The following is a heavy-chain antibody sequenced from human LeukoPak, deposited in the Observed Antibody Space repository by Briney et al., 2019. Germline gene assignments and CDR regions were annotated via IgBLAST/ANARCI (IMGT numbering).Heavy chain of an antibody. V-gene: IGHV3-23*01. D-gene: IGHD1-14*01. CDR3: AKVIPQPDDY. CDR1: GFTFTSYA. J-gene: IGHJ4*02. Sequence: GGSLRLSCAASGFTFTSYAMSWVRQAQGKGLEWVSAISGSGGSTYYADSVKGRFTISRDNSENTLYLQMNSLRAEDTAVYYCAKVIPQPDDYWGQGTLVTVSS. CDR2: ISGSGGST.